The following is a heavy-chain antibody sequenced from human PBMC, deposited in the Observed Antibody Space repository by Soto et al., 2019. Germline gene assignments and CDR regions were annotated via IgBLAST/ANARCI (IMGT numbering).Heavy chain of an antibody. D-gene: IGHD2-15*01. CDR2: ISYDGSNK. CDR1: GFTFSSYG. J-gene: IGHJ6*02. CDR3: AKVVDLDIVGYSDGMDV. Sequence: SLRLSCAASGFTFSSYGMHWVRQAPGKGLEWVAVISYDGSNKYYADSVKGRFTISRDNSKNTLYLQMNSLRAEDTAVYYCAKVVDLDIVGYSDGMDVWGQGTTVTVSS. V-gene: IGHV3-30*18.